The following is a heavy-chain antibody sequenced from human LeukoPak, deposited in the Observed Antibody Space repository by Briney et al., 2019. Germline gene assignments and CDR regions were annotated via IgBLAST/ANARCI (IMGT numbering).Heavy chain of an antibody. CDR2: INPNSGGT. D-gene: IGHD2-2*01. CDR1: GYTFTGYY. J-gene: IGHJ4*02. V-gene: IGHV1-2*02. Sequence: GASVKVSCKASGYTFTGYYMYWVRQAPGQGLEWMGWINPNSGGTNYAQKFQGRVTMTRDTSISTAYMELSRLRSDDTAVYYCAREAPYCSSTSCSAIDYWGQGTLVTVSS. CDR3: AREAPYCSSTSCSAIDY.